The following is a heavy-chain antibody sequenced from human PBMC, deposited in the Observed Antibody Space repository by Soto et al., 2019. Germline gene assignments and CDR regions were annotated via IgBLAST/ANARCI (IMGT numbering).Heavy chain of an antibody. J-gene: IGHJ4*02. D-gene: IGHD3-3*01. CDR3: ARDFAYFVS. Sequence: SETPSLICTVSGGSFNSGSYSWSRIRQPPGKGPEWIKYMYHSGRTSYNPSLNSRVSISRDTSTNQFSLNLDSVTADDTTVYFCARDFAYFVSCVEGTVVAASS. V-gene: IGHV4-61*01. CDR1: GGSFNSGSYS. CDR2: MYHSGRT.